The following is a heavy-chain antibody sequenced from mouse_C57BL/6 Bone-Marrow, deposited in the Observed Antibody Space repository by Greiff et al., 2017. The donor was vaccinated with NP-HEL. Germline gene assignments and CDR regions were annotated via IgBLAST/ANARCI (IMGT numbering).Heavy chain of an antibody. CDR3: ARGPYSKRSSMDY. CDR2: ISYSGST. J-gene: IGHJ4*01. V-gene: IGHV3-8*01. Sequence: EVKLQESGPGLAKPSQTLSLTCSVTGYSITSDYWNWIRKFPGNKLEYMGYISYSGSTYYNPSLKSRISITRDTSKNQYSLQLNSVTTEDTATYHCARGPYSKRSSMDYWCKGTSVTVSS. CDR1: GYSITSDY. D-gene: IGHD2-5*01.